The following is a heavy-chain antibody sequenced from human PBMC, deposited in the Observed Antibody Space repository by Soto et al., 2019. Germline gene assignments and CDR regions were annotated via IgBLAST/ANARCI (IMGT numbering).Heavy chain of an antibody. CDR2: IWYDGSNK. D-gene: IGHD3-10*01. V-gene: IGHV3-33*01. Sequence: PGGSLRLSCAASGFTFSSYGMHWVRQAPGKGLEWMAVIWYDGSNKYYADSVKGRFTISRDNSKNTLYLQMNSLRAEDTAVYYCARESVLLWFGSRDYYGMDVWGQGTTVTVSS. J-gene: IGHJ6*02. CDR3: ARESVLLWFGSRDYYGMDV. CDR1: GFTFSSYG.